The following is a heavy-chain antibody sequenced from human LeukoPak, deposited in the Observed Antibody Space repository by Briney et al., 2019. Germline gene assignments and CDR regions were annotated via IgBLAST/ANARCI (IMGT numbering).Heavy chain of an antibody. CDR3: ARVSMVRGVNFDY. CDR1: GYSISSGYY. Sequence: SETLSLTCTVSGYSISSGYYWGWIRPPPGKGLEWIGSIYYSGSTYYNPSLKSRVTISVDTSKNQFSLKLSSVTAADTAVYYCARVSMVRGVNFDYWGQGTLVTVSS. CDR2: IYYSGST. V-gene: IGHV4-38-2*02. J-gene: IGHJ4*02. D-gene: IGHD3-10*01.